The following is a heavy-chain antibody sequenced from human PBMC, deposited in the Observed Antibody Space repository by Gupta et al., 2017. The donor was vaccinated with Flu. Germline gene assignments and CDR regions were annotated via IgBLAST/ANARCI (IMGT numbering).Heavy chain of an antibody. CDR3: ASHRSSNWFEN. CDR1: GLPFTSLT. CDR2: ISASGSHI. D-gene: IGHD6-13*01. V-gene: IGHV3-48*02. Sequence: VESGGGLVQPGGSLRLSCVASGLPFTSLTMNWVRQVPGKGLEWLSYISASGSHIVYADSVKGRFTVSRDDAKNSLYLLMNSLRDEDTAVYYCASHRSSNWFENWGQGTLVTVSS. J-gene: IGHJ5*02.